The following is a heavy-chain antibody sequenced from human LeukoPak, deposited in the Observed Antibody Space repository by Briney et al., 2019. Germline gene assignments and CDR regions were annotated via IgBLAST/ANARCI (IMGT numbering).Heavy chain of an antibody. CDR3: AKDSWADYYGSGSYFWGAFDI. V-gene: IGHV3-23*01. CDR1: GFTFSSYA. Sequence: GGSLRLSCAASGFTFSSYAMSWVRQAPGKGLERVSAISDSGGSTYYADSVKGRFTISRDNSKNTLYLQMNSLRAEDTAVYYCAKDSWADYYGSGSYFWGAFDIWGQGTMVTVSS. CDR2: ISDSGGST. J-gene: IGHJ3*02. D-gene: IGHD3-10*01.